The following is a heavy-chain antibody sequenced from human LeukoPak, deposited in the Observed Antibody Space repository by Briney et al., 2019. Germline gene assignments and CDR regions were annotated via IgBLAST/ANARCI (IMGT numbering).Heavy chain of an antibody. J-gene: IGHJ4*02. V-gene: IGHV3-48*04. CDR3: AREDILVGATDY. CDR1: GFTFSSYS. Sequence: TGGSLRLSCAASGFTFSSYSMNWVRRTPGKGLEWLSYIRTSGTTVYYADSVKGRFTISRDDAKNSLYLQMNSLRAEDTAVYYCAREDILVGATDYWGQGTLVTVSS. D-gene: IGHD1-26*01. CDR2: IRTSGTTV.